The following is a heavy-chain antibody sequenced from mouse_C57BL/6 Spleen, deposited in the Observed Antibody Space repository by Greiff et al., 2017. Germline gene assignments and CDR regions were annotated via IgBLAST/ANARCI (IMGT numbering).Heavy chain of an antibody. J-gene: IGHJ2*01. Sequence: VQLQESGPELVKPGSSVKISCKASGYAFTSYWMNWVKQRPGKGLEWIGRIYPGDGDTHYNRKFKGKATLTANKSSSAAYMQRSSLSSEDSAVYFCAREVDYGSNYFDYWGQGTTLTVSS. CDR1: GYAFTSYW. CDR3: AREVDYGSNYFDY. CDR2: IYPGDGDT. V-gene: IGHV1-82*01. D-gene: IGHD1-1*01.